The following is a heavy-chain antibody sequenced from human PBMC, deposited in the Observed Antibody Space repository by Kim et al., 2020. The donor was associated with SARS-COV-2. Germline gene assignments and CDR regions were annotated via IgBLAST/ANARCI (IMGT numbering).Heavy chain of an antibody. CDR2: ISCSGGST. CDR1: GFTFSSYA. J-gene: IGHJ6*02. Sequence: GGSLRLSCAASGFTFSSYAMRWVRQAPGKGLEWVAVISCSGGSTYYADSVKGRFTISRDNSKNTLYLQMNSLRAEDTAVYYCAKLLFSYYYYGMDVWGQGTTVTVSS. D-gene: IGHD2-21*01. V-gene: IGHV3-30*18. CDR3: AKLLFSYYYYGMDV.